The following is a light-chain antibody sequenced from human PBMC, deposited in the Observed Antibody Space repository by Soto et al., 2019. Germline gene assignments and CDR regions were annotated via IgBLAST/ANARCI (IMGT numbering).Light chain of an antibody. CDR1: QSLSSY. CDR2: DAS. J-gene: IGKJ1*01. CDR3: QQRSNWPTWT. V-gene: IGKV3-11*01. Sequence: EIVLTQSPATLSLSPGERATLSCRASQSLSSYLAWYQQRPGQAPRLLIYDASNRATDIPARFSGSGSGTDFTLTISSLEPEDSAVYYCQQRSNWPTWTFGQGTKVEIK.